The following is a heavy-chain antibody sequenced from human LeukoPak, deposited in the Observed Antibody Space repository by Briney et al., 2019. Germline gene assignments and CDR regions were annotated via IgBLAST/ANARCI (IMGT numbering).Heavy chain of an antibody. CDR1: GGSIRSGGYY. J-gene: IGHJ4*02. CDR2: ISFTRTT. Sequence: SQTLSLTCTVSGGSIRSGGYYWSWIRQHPGKGLEWIGHISFTRTTDYNPSLKRRVTMSLDRSQNQFSLNLISVTAADTAVYYCARSGADYDILTGIFAYWGQGTLVTVSS. D-gene: IGHD3-9*01. CDR3: ARSGADYDILTGIFAY. V-gene: IGHV4-31*03.